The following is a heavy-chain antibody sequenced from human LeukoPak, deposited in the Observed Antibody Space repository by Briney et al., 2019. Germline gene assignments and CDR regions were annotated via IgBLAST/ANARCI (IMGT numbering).Heavy chain of an antibody. CDR2: TYQSGST. D-gene: IGHD1-26*01. J-gene: IGHJ4*02. CDR3: ARRGSGSSQWFFDY. V-gene: IGHV4-39*01. Sequence: SETLSLTCSVSGGSITTSSYYWGWIRQPPGKGLGWIGNTYQSGSTYYNPSLKSRVTISVDTSKNQFSLKLTSVTAADTAVYYCARRGSGSSQWFFDYWGQGSLVTVSS. CDR1: GGSITTSSYY.